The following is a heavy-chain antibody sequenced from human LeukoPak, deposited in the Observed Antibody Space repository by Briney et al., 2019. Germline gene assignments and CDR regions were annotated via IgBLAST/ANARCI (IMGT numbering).Heavy chain of an antibody. Sequence: SETLSLTCTVSGGSISSYYWSWIQQPPGKGLEWIGYIYYSGSTNYNPSLKSRVTISVDTSKNQFSLKLSSVTAADTAVYYCARGGAAAADYWGQGTLVTVSS. D-gene: IGHD6-13*01. CDR3: ARGGAAAADY. CDR2: IYYSGST. CDR1: GGSISSYY. V-gene: IGHV4-59*01. J-gene: IGHJ4*02.